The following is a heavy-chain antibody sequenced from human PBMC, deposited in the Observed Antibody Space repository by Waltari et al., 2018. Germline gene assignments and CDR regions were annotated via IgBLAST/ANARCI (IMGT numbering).Heavy chain of an antibody. CDR2: VDHSGST. D-gene: IGHD3-10*01. J-gene: IGHJ4*02. V-gene: IGHV4-59*12. CDR3: AGIPELQWVGVERTYYFDY. Sequence: QVQLQESGPGLVQPSGTLSLTCSVSGGSITSYFWSWIRQPPGKGLEWIGYVDHSGSTHYNPTVKRRVTISVDTSKNQLARKLNSVTATDTGVYYCAGIPELQWVGVERTYYFDYWGQGTLVTVSS. CDR1: GGSITSYF.